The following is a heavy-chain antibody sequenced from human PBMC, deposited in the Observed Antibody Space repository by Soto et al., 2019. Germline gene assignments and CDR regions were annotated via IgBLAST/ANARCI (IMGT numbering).Heavy chain of an antibody. J-gene: IGHJ4*02. CDR1: GFTFSSYA. Sequence: GGSLRLSCAASGFTFSSYAMSWVRQAPGKGLEWVSAISGSGGSTYYADSVKGRFTISRDNSKNTLYLQMNSLRAEDTAVYYCANWPFPYSSSWIDYWGQGTLVTVSS. V-gene: IGHV3-23*01. CDR3: ANWPFPYSSSWIDY. CDR2: ISGSGGST. D-gene: IGHD6-13*01.